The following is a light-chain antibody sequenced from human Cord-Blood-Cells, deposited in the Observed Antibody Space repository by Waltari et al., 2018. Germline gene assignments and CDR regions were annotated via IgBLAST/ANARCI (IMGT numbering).Light chain of an antibody. CDR1: QSISSW. J-gene: IGKJ1*01. Sequence: DIQMTQSPSTLSASVGDRVTITCRASQSISSWLASYQQKPGQAPKLLIYDASSLESGVPSRFSGSGSGTEFTLTISSLQPDDFATYYCQHYNSYSTFGQGTKVEIK. CDR2: DAS. V-gene: IGKV1-5*01. CDR3: QHYNSYST.